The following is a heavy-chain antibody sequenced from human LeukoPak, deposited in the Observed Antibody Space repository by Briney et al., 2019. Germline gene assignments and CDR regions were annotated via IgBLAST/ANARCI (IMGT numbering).Heavy chain of an antibody. CDR3: AREGFKVMGALQQLADY. J-gene: IGHJ4*02. D-gene: IGHD1-26*01. Sequence: SQTLSLTCTVSGGSISSGSYYWSWIRQPAGKGLEWIGGIYTSGSTNYNPSLKSRVTISVDTSKNQFSLKLSSVTAADTAVYYCAREGFKVMGALQQLADYWGQGTLVTVSS. CDR1: GGSISSGSYY. CDR2: IYTSGST. V-gene: IGHV4-61*02.